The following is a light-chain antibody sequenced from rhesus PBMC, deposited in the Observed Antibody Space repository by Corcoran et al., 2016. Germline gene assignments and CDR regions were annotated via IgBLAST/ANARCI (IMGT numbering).Light chain of an antibody. CDR2: WAS. Sequence: DIVMTQSPDSLAVSLGERVTINCKSSQSLLYSSNNKNYLAWYQQKPGQAPKLLIYWASTRETGVPNRFSGSGSGTDFTLTISGLQAEDGAMYYCQQYYSTPYSFGQGTKVEIK. J-gene: IGKJ2*01. CDR3: QQYYSTPYS. CDR1: QSLLYSSNNKNY. V-gene: IGKV4-1*01.